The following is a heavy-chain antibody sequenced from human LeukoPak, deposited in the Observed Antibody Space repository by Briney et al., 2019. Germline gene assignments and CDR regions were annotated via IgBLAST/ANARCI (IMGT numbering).Heavy chain of an antibody. Sequence: ASVKVFCKASGYTFTGYYMHWVRQAPGQGLEWMGWINPHSGGTNYAQKFQGRVTMTRDTSISTAYMELSRLRSDDTAVYYCARGSTITKVRGVISPNDYWGQGTLVTVSS. CDR1: GYTFTGYY. CDR2: INPHSGGT. V-gene: IGHV1-2*02. D-gene: IGHD3-10*01. J-gene: IGHJ4*02. CDR3: ARGSTITKVRGVISPNDY.